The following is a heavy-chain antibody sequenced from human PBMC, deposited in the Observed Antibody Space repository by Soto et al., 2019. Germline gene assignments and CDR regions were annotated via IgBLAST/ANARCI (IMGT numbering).Heavy chain of an antibody. D-gene: IGHD3-10*01. Sequence: HPGGSLRLSCAASGFTFSSYAMHWVRQAPGKGLEWVAVISYDGSNKYYADSVKGRFTISRDNSKNTLYLQMNSLRAEDTAVYYCARERYGSGRFYYYYYGMDVWGQGTTVTVSS. CDR1: GFTFSSYA. J-gene: IGHJ6*02. V-gene: IGHV3-30-3*01. CDR3: ARERYGSGRFYYYYYGMDV. CDR2: ISYDGSNK.